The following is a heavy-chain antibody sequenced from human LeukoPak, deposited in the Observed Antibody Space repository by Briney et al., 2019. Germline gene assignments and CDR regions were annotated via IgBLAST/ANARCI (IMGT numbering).Heavy chain of an antibody. V-gene: IGHV3-21*01. CDR2: ISSSSSYI. Sequence: TGGSLRLSCAASGFTFSSYSMNWVRQAPGKGLEWVSSISSSSSYIYYADSVKGRFTISRDNAKNSLYLQMNSLRAEDTAVYYCVRGRRVYYDSSGYYGDYWGQGTLVTVSS. D-gene: IGHD3-22*01. CDR1: GFTFSSYS. CDR3: VRGRRVYYDSSGYYGDY. J-gene: IGHJ4*02.